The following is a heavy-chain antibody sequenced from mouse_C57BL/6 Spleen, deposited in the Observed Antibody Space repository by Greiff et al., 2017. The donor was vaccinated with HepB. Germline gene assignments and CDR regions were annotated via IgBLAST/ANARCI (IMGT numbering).Heavy chain of an antibody. V-gene: IGHV1-52*01. D-gene: IGHD1-1*01. Sequence: QVQLQQPGAELVRPGSSVKLSCKASGYTFTSYWMHWVKQRPIQGLEWIGNIDPSDSETHYNQKFKDKATLTVDKSSSTAYMQLSSLTSEDSAVYYCARHDYYGSSYWFAYWGQGTLVTVSA. CDR2: IDPSDSET. J-gene: IGHJ3*01. CDR3: ARHDYYGSSYWFAY. CDR1: GYTFTSYW.